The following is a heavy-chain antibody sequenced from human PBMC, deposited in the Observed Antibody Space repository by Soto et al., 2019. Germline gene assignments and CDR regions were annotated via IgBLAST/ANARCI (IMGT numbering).Heavy chain of an antibody. CDR3: ARPPYYYDTSGLAY. CDR1: GFTFSSYA. V-gene: IGHV3-23*01. CDR2: ISGSGDTI. Sequence: GGSLRLSCAASGFTFSSYAMNWVRQAPGKGLEWVSGISGSGDTIYYADSVKGRFTISRDNSKNSLYLQMNSLRAEDTAVYYCARPPYYYDTSGLAYWGQGTLVTVSS. J-gene: IGHJ4*02. D-gene: IGHD3-22*01.